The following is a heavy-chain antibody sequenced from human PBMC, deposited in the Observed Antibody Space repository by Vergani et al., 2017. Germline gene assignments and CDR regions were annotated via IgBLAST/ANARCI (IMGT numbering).Heavy chain of an antibody. CDR3: ARPRYGDYVFDY. D-gene: IGHD4-17*01. Sequence: VQLLESGGGLVQPGGSLRLSCAASGFTFSSYAMSWVRQAPGKGLEWIGSIYYSGSTYYNPSLKRRVTISVDTSKNQFSLKLSAVTAADTAVYYCARPRYGDYVFDYWGQGTLVTVSS. J-gene: IGHJ4*02. CDR2: IYYSGST. V-gene: IGHV4-39*01. CDR1: GFTFSSYA.